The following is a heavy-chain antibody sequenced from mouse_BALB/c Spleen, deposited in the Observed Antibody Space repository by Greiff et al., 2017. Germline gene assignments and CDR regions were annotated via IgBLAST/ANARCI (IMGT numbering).Heavy chain of an antibody. Sequence: QVQLQQSGAELAKPGASVKMSCKASGYTFTSYWMHWVKQRPGQGLEWIGYINPSTGYTEYNQKFKDKATLTADKSSSTAYMQLSSLTSEDSAVYYCARGGSSYDWYFDVWGAGTTVTVSS. CDR1: GYTFTSYW. V-gene: IGHV1-7*01. CDR3: ARGGSSYDWYFDV. CDR2: INPSTGYT. D-gene: IGHD1-1*01. J-gene: IGHJ1*01.